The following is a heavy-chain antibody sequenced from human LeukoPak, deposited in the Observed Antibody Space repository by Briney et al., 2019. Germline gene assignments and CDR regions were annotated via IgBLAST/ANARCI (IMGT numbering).Heavy chain of an antibody. CDR1: GGSISSSSYY. V-gene: IGHV4-39*07. CDR3: ASLYYDSSGFDAFDI. D-gene: IGHD3-22*01. Sequence: SSETLSLTCTVSGGSISSSSYYWGWIRQPPGKGLEWIGSIYYSGSTNYNPSLKSRVTISVDTSKNQFSLKLSSVTAADTAVYYCASLYYDSSGFDAFDIWGQGTMVTVSS. CDR2: IYYSGST. J-gene: IGHJ3*02.